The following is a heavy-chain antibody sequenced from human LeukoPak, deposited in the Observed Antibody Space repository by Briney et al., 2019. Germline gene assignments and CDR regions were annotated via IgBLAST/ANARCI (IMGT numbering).Heavy chain of an antibody. CDR3: AKATVRGVVPAAIYYGMDV. CDR1: GFTFSSYG. D-gene: IGHD2-2*01. Sequence: PGGSLRLSCAASGFTFSSYGMHWVRQAPGKGLEWVAFIRYDGSNKYYADSVKGRFTISRDNSKNTLYLQMNSLRAEDTAVYYCAKATVRGVVPAAIYYGMDVRGQGTTVTVSS. J-gene: IGHJ6*02. CDR2: IRYDGSNK. V-gene: IGHV3-30*02.